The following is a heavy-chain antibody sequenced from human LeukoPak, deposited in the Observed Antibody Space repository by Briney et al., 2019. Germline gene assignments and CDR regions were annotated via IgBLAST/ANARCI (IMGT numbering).Heavy chain of an antibody. CDR2: IKQDGSEK. CDR1: GFTFSSYW. CDR3: AKGPYNWNDSAFDI. V-gene: IGHV3-7*01. Sequence: GGSLRLSCAASGFTFSSYWMSWVRQAPGKGLEWVANIKQDGSEKYYVDSVKGRFTISRDNAKNSLYLQMNSLRAEDTAVYYCAKGPYNWNDSAFDIWGQGTMVTVSS. D-gene: IGHD1-1*01. J-gene: IGHJ3*02.